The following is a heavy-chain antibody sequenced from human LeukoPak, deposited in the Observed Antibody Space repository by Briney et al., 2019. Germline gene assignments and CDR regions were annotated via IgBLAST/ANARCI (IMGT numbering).Heavy chain of an antibody. D-gene: IGHD3-10*01. V-gene: IGHV3-33*01. CDR2: IWYDGSNK. CDR1: GFTFSSYG. CDR3: ARIYGSGSYYNPDY. J-gene: IGHJ4*02. Sequence: TGRSLRLSCAASGFTFSSYGMHWVRQAPGKGLEWVAVIWYDGSNKYYADSVKGRFTISRDNSKNTLYLQMNSLRAEDTAVYYCARIYGSGSYYNPDYWGQGTLVTVSS.